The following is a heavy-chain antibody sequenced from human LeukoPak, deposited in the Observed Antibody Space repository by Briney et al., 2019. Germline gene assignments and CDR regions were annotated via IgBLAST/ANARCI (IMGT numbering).Heavy chain of an antibody. CDR1: GGSISSSSYY. V-gene: IGHV4-39*01. J-gene: IGHJ4*02. D-gene: IGHD3-3*01. CDR3: ASGVPRITIFGVVKAGEGF. CDR2: IYYSGST. Sequence: SETLSLTCTVSGGSISSSSYYWGWLRQPPGKGLEWLGSIYYSGSTYYNPSLKSRVTISVDTSKNQFSLKLSSVTAADTAVYYCASGVPRITIFGVVKAGEGFWGQGTLVTVSS.